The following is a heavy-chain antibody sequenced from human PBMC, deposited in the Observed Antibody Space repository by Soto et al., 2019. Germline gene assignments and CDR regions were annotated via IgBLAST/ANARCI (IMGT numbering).Heavy chain of an antibody. V-gene: IGHV4-4*02. CDR2: IYRTGST. Sequence: SETLSLTCAVSGGSFTSNNWWTWVRQPPGQGLEWIGEIYRTGSTNYNPSLKSRVTISLDKSENQFSLKVTSLTAADAAVYYCASRDPGTSVDYWGQGTLVTVSS. CDR1: GGSFTSNNW. CDR3: ASRDPGTSVDY. J-gene: IGHJ4*02. D-gene: IGHD1-7*01.